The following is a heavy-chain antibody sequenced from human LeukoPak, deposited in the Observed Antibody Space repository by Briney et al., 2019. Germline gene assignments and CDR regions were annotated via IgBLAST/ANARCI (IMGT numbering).Heavy chain of an antibody. CDR1: GFTFSSYS. J-gene: IGHJ4*02. CDR2: ISSSSYI. V-gene: IGHV3-21*01. Sequence: GGSLRLSCAASGFTFSSYSMNWVRQAPGKGLEWVSSISSSSYIYYADSVKGRFTISRDNAKNSLYLQMNSLRAEDTSVYYCARGSHSGSYYPFDYWGQGTLVTVSS. D-gene: IGHD1-26*01. CDR3: ARGSHSGSYYPFDY.